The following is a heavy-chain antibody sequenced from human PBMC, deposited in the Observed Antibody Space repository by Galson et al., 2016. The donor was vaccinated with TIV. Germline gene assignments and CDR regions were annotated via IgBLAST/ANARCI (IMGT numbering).Heavy chain of an antibody. J-gene: IGHJ4*02. CDR1: GYTFTNYG. CDR3: ARHAGDTMVRGVVRDYFDI. V-gene: IGHV1-18*04. CDR2: ISGYDTNT. Sequence: SVKVSCKASGYTFTNYGISWVRQAPGQGLEWMGWISGYDTNTEYVQKLQDRVTMTKDTSTSTAYMELGSLRYGDTAVYYCARHAGDTMVRGVVRDYFDIWGQGALVTVSS. D-gene: IGHD3-10*01.